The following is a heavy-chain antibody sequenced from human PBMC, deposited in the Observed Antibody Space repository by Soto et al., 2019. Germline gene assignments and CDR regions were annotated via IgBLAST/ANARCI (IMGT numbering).Heavy chain of an antibody. Sequence: GASVKVSCKASGYAFSFGFSWVRQAPGQGLEWMGWISASDGSTNSASKFRGRISMTTDTSTHTAYLDLLSLTSDDTAMYFCATYYFGSGSYYRFDNWGQGTRVTVSS. D-gene: IGHD3-10*01. CDR2: ISASDGST. CDR1: GYAFSFG. V-gene: IGHV1-18*01. CDR3: ATYYFGSGSYYRFDN. J-gene: IGHJ4*02.